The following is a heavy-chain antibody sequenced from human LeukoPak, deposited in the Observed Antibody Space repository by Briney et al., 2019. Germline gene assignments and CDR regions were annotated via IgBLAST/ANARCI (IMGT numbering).Heavy chain of an antibody. V-gene: IGHV4-59*01. CDR2: IYYSGST. CDR3: ARADGDNDAFDI. D-gene: IGHD4-17*01. J-gene: IGHJ3*02. Sequence: SESLCLTCTASGVSISSYYWSWIRQPPGKGLEWIGYIYYSGSTNYNPSLMSRVTISVETTKKQFSLKLSSVTAADTAVYYCARADGDNDAFDIWGQGTMFTVSS. CDR1: GVSISSYY.